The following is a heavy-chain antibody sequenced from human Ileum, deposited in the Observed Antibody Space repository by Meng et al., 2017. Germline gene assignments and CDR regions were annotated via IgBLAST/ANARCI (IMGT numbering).Heavy chain of an antibody. D-gene: IGHD2/OR15-2a*01. CDR2: IYQVGST. J-gene: IGHJ4*02. CDR3: ASSTSGPELNY. Sequence: HLQLQESGAGRVTSSQTLYLTCTVSGGSLSSSAYSWTWIRQPPGKGLEWIGYIYQVGSTNYTPSLKSRVTIFVDTSKNQSSLKLTSVTAADTAVYYCASSTSGPELNYWGQGTLVTVSS. CDR1: GGSLSSSAYS. V-gene: IGHV4-30-2*01.